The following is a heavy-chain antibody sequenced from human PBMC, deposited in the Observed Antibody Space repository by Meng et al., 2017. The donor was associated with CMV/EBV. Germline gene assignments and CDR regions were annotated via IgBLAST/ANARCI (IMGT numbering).Heavy chain of an antibody. Sequence: SGFTFSSYWMHWVRQAPGKGLVWVSRINSDESSTSYADSVKGRFTISRDNAKNTLYLQMNSLRADDTAVYYCASPPGYSSGWYLNWGQGTLVTVSS. CDR1: GFTFSSYW. CDR2: INSDESST. CDR3: ASPPGYSSGWYLN. V-gene: IGHV3-74*01. J-gene: IGHJ4*02. D-gene: IGHD6-19*01.